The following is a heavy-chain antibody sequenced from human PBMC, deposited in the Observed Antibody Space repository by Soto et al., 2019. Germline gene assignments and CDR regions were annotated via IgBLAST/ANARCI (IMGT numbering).Heavy chain of an antibody. CDR2: MNTNTGNT. Sequence: VQLVQSGAEVKKPGASVKVSCKASGYTFINNNINWVRQATGQGLEWMGWMNTNTGNTAYVQKCQARVTMTRDISTSTAYMELSSLRADDNAVDYCAREDYYGSGRYYDWGQGTSVNVSS. CDR1: GYTFINNN. J-gene: IGHJ4*02. D-gene: IGHD3-10*01. V-gene: IGHV1-8*01. CDR3: AREDYYGSGRYYD.